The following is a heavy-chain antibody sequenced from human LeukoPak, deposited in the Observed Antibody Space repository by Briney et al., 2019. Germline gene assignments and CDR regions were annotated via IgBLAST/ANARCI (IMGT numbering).Heavy chain of an antibody. CDR3: ARGRRDWGSYYYHMDV. CDR1: GDSINSDDYY. V-gene: IGHV4-61*02. CDR2: FSVSGKS. Sequence: SEALSLTCTVSGDSINSDDYYWSWIRQPAGTGLEWIGRFSVSGKSNYNPSLKSRVTISVDTSKNQFSLKVSSVTAADTAVYYCARGRRDWGSYYYHMDVWGKGTTVTVSS. D-gene: IGHD7-27*01. J-gene: IGHJ6*03.